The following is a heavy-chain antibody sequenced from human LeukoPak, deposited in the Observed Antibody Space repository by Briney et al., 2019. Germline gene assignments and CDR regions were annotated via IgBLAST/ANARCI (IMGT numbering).Heavy chain of an antibody. Sequence: PGGSLRLSCAASGFTFSGYDMHWVRQATGKGLEWVSGIGTAGDIYYPGSVKGRFTISRENAKNSLYLQVNSLRAGDTAVYYCARDGGYSYGWRGYYFDYWGQGTLVTVSS. J-gene: IGHJ4*02. V-gene: IGHV3-13*01. CDR3: ARDGGYSYGWRGYYFDY. CDR1: GFTFSGYD. CDR2: IGTAGDI. D-gene: IGHD5-18*01.